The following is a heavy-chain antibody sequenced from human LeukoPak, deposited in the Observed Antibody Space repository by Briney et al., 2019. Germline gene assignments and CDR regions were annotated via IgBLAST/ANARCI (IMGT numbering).Heavy chain of an antibody. CDR2: ISSSSSYI. D-gene: IGHD6-19*01. CDR1: TFXXXS. V-gene: IGHV3-21*01. CDR3: ARDRGSGWYRGAFDI. Sequence: TFXXXSMNWVRQXPGKGLEWVSSISSSSSYIYYADSVKGRFTISRDNAKNSLYLQMNSLRAEDTAVYYCARDRGSGWYRGAFDIWGQGTMVTVSS. J-gene: IGHJ3*02.